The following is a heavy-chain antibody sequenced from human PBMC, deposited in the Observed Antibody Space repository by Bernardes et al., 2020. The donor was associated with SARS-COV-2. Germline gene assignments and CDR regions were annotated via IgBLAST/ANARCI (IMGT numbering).Heavy chain of an antibody. Sequence: GGSLRLSCAASGFTFSSYAMSWVRQAPGKGLEWVSAISGSGGSTYYADSVKGRFTISRDNSKNTLYLQMNSLRAEDTAVYYCAKGRYDFWSDPAPGMDVWGQGTTVTVSS. J-gene: IGHJ6*02. CDR2: ISGSGGST. V-gene: IGHV3-23*01. CDR3: AKGRYDFWSDPAPGMDV. D-gene: IGHD3-3*01. CDR1: GFTFSSYA.